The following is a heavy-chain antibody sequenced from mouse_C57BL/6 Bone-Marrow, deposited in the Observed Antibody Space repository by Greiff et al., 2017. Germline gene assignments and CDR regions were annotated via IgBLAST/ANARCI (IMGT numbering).Heavy chain of an antibody. CDR2: ISDGGSYT. V-gene: IGHV5-4*01. D-gene: IGHD2-13*01. CDR1: GFTFSSYA. J-gene: IGHJ2*01. CDR3: ARDSADGDNY. Sequence: EVKLMESGGGLVKPGGSLKLSCAASGFTFSSYAMSWVRQTPEKRLEWVATISDGGSYTYYPDNVKGRFTISRDNAKNNLYLQMSHMKAEDTAMYYCARDSADGDNYWGQGTTLTVAS.